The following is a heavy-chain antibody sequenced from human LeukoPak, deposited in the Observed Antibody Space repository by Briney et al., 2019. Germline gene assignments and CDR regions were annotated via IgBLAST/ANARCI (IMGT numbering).Heavy chain of an antibody. D-gene: IGHD5-24*01. Sequence: GGSLRLSCAASGFTFSTFAMIWVRQPPGKGLEWVSSIFPSGGEIHYADSVRGRFTISRDNSKNTLYLQMNSLRSEDTAVYYCARGRRDGYKRGYYFDYWGQGTLVTVSS. CDR3: ARGRRDGYKRGYYFDY. CDR1: GFTFSTFA. CDR2: IFPSGGEI. J-gene: IGHJ4*02. V-gene: IGHV3-23*01.